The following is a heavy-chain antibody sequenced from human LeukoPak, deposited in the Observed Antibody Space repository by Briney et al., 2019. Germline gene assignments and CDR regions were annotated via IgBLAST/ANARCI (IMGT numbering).Heavy chain of an antibody. D-gene: IGHD3-16*01. CDR3: AKPGGSYLDY. Sequence: GGSLRLSCAASGFTFSSYAMHWVRQAPGKGLEWVAVISYHGSEKYFADSVKGRFTISRENSRNTLYLQMNSLRPEDTAVYYCAKPGGSYLDYWGRGTLVTVTS. CDR1: GFTFSSYA. V-gene: IGHV3-30*18. CDR2: ISYHGSEK. J-gene: IGHJ4*02.